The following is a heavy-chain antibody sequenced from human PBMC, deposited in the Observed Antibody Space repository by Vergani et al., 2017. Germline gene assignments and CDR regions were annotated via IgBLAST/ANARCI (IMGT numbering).Heavy chain of an antibody. CDR2: ISGRSSYV. Sequence: EVQLVESGGGLVKPGGSLRLSCETSGFIFSDYNLNWVRQAPGSGLEWVASISGRSSYVNYADSVKGRFSISRDNAKNSLSLQMDSLRDEDTAFYYCVKGQITISAGHFDSWGQGTLVTVS. D-gene: IGHD6-13*01. V-gene: IGHV3-21*04. CDR3: VKGQITISAGHFDS. J-gene: IGHJ4*02. CDR1: GFIFSDYN.